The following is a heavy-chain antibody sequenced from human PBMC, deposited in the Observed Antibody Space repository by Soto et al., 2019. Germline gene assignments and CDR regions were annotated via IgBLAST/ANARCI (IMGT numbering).Heavy chain of an antibody. Sequence: PGGSLRLSCAASGFTFSSYAMHWVRQAPGKGLEWVAVISYDGSNKYYADSVKGRFTISRDNSKNTLYLQMNSLRAEDTAVYYCARGSPYYDILTGSVWGQGTLVTVSS. CDR2: ISYDGSNK. V-gene: IGHV3-30-3*01. CDR3: ARGSPYYDILTGSV. D-gene: IGHD3-9*01. J-gene: IGHJ4*02. CDR1: GFTFSSYA.